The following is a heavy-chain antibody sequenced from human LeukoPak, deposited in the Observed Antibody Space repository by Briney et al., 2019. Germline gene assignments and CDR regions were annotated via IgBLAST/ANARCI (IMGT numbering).Heavy chain of an antibody. D-gene: IGHD5-18*01. J-gene: IGHJ6*03. CDR2: IIPFSGVA. V-gene: IGHV1-69*01. CDR1: GGTLNSYA. CDR3: ASAISEYSSGYYHYYFYMDV. Sequence: GASVKVSCKTSGGTLNSYAISWVRQAPGQGLEWMGGIIPFSGVASYAQKFEGRVTITADESTNTAYMELSSLRSEDTAIYYCASAISEYSSGYYHYYFYMDVWGKGTTVTVSS.